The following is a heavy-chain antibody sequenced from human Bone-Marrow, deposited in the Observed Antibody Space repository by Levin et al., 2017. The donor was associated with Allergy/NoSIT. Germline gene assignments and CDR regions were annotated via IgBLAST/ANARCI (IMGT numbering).Heavy chain of an antibody. CDR1: GYIFTSYF. D-gene: IGHD3-16*02. CDR3: VRSRSFYFDN. V-gene: IGHV1-2*02. Sequence: NPGGSLRLSCETSGYIFTSYFLAWVRQTPAQGLEWMGWINPRPGDTTYAQKFQGRLTLTRDTSMSRVYLQLTSLRPDDSGVYYCVRSRSFYFDNWGQGTLVTVSS. CDR2: INPRPGDT. J-gene: IGHJ4*02.